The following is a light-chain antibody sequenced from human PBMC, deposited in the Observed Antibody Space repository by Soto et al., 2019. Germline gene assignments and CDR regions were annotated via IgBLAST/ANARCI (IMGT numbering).Light chain of an antibody. Sequence: AIRMTQSPSSLSASTGDRVTITCRASQGISSYLAWYQQKPGKAPKLLIYAASTLQSGVPSRFSGSGSGTDFTLTISCLHSEDFATYYCQQYYSYPPYTFGQGTKLEIK. CDR2: AAS. V-gene: IGKV1-8*01. J-gene: IGKJ2*01. CDR3: QQYYSYPPYT. CDR1: QGISSY.